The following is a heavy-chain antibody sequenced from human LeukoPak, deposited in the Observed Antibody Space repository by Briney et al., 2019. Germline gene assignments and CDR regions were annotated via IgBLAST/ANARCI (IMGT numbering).Heavy chain of an antibody. J-gene: IGHJ4*02. Sequence: TGESLKISCKGSGYSFTSYWISWVRQMPGKGLEWMGRIDPSDSYTNYSPSFQGQVTISADKSISTAYLQWSSLKASDTAMYYCARSIYGSGSFGGFDYWGQGTLVTVSS. CDR2: IDPSDSYT. CDR1: GYSFTSYW. CDR3: ARSIYGSGSFGGFDY. V-gene: IGHV5-10-1*04. D-gene: IGHD3-10*01.